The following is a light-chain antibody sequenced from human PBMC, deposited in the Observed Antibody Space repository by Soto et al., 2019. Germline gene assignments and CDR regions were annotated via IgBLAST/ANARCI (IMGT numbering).Light chain of an antibody. CDR1: QAIRND. Sequence: DIQMTQSPSSLSASVGDRVTITCRSSQAIRNDVAWYQHKSGQAPTRLIYAASSLQSGVPSRFTGGGSGTEFTLIISSLQSEDAAVYYCQQYNSWLWTLGQGTKVDIK. CDR2: AAS. J-gene: IGKJ1*01. CDR3: QQYNSWLWT. V-gene: IGKV1-17*01.